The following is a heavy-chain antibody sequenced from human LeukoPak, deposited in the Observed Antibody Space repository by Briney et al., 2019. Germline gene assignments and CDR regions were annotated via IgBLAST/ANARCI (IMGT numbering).Heavy chain of an antibody. CDR2: INSDGSST. Sequence: GGSLRLSCAASGFTFSSYWMHWVRQAPGKGLVWVSRINSDGSSTSYADSVKGRFTIPRDNAKNTLYLQMNSLRAEDTAVYYCARDKGVTIPYFFDYWGQGTLVTVSS. CDR3: ARDKGVTIPYFFDY. D-gene: IGHD4-23*01. CDR1: GFTFSSYW. J-gene: IGHJ4*02. V-gene: IGHV3-74*01.